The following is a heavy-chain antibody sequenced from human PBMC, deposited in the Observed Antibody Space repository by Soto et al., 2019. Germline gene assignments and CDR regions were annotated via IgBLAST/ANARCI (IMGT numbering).Heavy chain of an antibody. D-gene: IGHD4-17*01. CDR1: GGSITSGNYY. Sequence: SETLSLTCSVSGGSITSGNYYWGWIRQPPGKGLEWIATIHYNGNTYYNPSLKGRVTISVDTSKTQFSLDVNSVTAADTAVYYCARHFNRVYGDDYFDSWGQGTLVNVSS. J-gene: IGHJ4*02. CDR3: ARHFNRVYGDDYFDS. CDR2: IHYNGNT. V-gene: IGHV4-39*01.